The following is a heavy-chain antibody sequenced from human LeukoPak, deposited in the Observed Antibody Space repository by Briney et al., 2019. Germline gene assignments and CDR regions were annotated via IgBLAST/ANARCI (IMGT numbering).Heavy chain of an antibody. CDR2: MNPNSGNT. CDR3: ARARLVATTPRSWFDP. V-gene: IGHV1-8*01. CDR1: GYTFTSYD. Sequence: ASVKVSCKASGYTFTSYDINWVRQATGQGLEWMGWMNPNSGNTGYAQKFQGRVTMTRNTSISTAYMELSSLRSEDTAVYYCARARLVATTPRSWFDPWGQGTLVTVSS. J-gene: IGHJ5*02. D-gene: IGHD5-12*01.